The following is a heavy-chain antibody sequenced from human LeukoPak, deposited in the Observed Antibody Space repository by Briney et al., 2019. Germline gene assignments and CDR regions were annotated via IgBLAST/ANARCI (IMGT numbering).Heavy chain of an antibody. CDR2: ISAYNGNT. D-gene: IGHD3-10*01. J-gene: IGHJ6*02. CDR1: GYTFTSYG. Sequence: ASVKVSCEASGYTFTSYGISWVRQAPGQGLEWMGWISAYNGNTNYAQKLQGRVTMTTDTSTSTAYMELRSLRSDDTAVYYCARGYYGSGSYGYGMDVWGQGTTVTVSS. V-gene: IGHV1-18*01. CDR3: ARGYYGSGSYGYGMDV.